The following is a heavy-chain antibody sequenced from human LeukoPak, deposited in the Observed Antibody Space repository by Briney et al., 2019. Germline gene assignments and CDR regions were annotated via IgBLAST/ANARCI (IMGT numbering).Heavy chain of an antibody. J-gene: IGHJ5*02. V-gene: IGHV4-34*01. D-gene: IGHD6-19*01. Sequence: PSETLSLTCVVYGESFSAYSWTWIRQPPGKGLEWIGEINHSGSTSYNPSLKSRVAISVDTSKNQFSLKLSSVTAADTAVYYCARRAGSGWSINWFDPWGQGTLITVSS. CDR2: INHSGST. CDR1: GESFSAYS. CDR3: ARRAGSGWSINWFDP.